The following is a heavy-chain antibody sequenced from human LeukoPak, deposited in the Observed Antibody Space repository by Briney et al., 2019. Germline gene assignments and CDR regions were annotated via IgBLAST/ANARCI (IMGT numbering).Heavy chain of an antibody. CDR3: AREGDIVVVPAADRYNWFDP. CDR1: VYTCTGYY. Sequence: ASVTVSFKSSVYTCTGYYMHWVRQPPGQGLEWMGWINPNSGGTNYAQKFQGRVTMTRDTSISTAYMELSRLRSDDTAVYYCAREGDIVVVPAADRYNWFDPWGQGTLVTVSS. D-gene: IGHD2-2*01. CDR2: INPNSGGT. J-gene: IGHJ5*02. V-gene: IGHV1-2*02.